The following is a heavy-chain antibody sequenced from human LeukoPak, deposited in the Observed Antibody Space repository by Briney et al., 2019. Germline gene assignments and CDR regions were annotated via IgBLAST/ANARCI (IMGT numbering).Heavy chain of an antibody. CDR3: ARGNYKYYYYMDV. CDR2: IYYSGST. J-gene: IGHJ6*03. V-gene: IGHV4-59*01. Sequence: SETLSLTCTVSGGSISSYYWSWLRQPPGKGLEWIGYIYYSGSTNYNPSLKSRVTISVDTSKNQFSLKLSSVTAADTAVYYCARGNYKYYYYMDVWGKGTTVTVSS. CDR1: GGSISSYY. D-gene: IGHD1-7*01.